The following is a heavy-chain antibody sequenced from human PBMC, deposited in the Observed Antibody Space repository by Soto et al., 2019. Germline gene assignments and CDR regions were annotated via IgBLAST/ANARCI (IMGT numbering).Heavy chain of an antibody. V-gene: IGHV1-2*04. J-gene: IGHJ4*02. CDR3: ARGAVVAARPAPFDY. D-gene: IGHD2-15*01. CDR2: INPNSGGT. Sequence: ASVKVSCKASGYTFTGYYMHWVRQAPGQGLEWMGWINPNSGGTNYAQKFQGWVTMTRGTSISTAYMELSRLRSDDTAVYYCARGAVVAARPAPFDYWGQGTLVTVSS. CDR1: GYTFTGYY.